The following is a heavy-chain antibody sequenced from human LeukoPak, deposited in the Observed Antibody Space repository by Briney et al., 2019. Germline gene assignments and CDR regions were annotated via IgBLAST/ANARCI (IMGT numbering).Heavy chain of an antibody. Sequence: SETLCLTCTVSGGSISSYYWSWIRQPPGKGLEYIAYMHHSGVTNYNPSLKSRVTMSVDTSNNQLSLRLTSVTAADTAVYYCASILYGSNGFDYWGQGTLVTVSS. CDR2: MHHSGVT. CDR1: GGSISSYY. D-gene: IGHD4/OR15-4a*01. CDR3: ASILYGSNGFDY. J-gene: IGHJ4*02. V-gene: IGHV4-59*01.